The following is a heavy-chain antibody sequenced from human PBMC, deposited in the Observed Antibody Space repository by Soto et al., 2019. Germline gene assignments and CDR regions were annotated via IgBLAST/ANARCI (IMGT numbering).Heavy chain of an antibody. Sequence: GASVKVSCKASRFTIPINSSRWVRHAPGQRLEWMGWINAGNGNTKYSQKFQGRVTITRDTSASTAYMELSSLRSEDTAVYYCARAVAVAADFDYWGQGTLVTVSS. D-gene: IGHD6-19*01. CDR1: RFTIPINS. CDR2: INAGNGNT. CDR3: ARAVAVAADFDY. J-gene: IGHJ4*02. V-gene: IGHV1-3*01.